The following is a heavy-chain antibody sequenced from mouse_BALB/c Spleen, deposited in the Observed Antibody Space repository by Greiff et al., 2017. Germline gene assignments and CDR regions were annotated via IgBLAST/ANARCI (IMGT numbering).Heavy chain of an antibody. V-gene: IGHV1-87*01. CDR1: GYTFTSYW. J-gene: IGHJ2*01. D-gene: IGHD1-1*02. Sequence: VKLQESGAELARPGASVKLSCKASGYTFTSYWMQWVKQRPGQGLEWIGAIYPGDGDTRYTQKFKGKATLTADKSSSTAYMQLSSLASEDSAVYYCARRGGDGLDYWGQGTTRTVSS. CDR2: IYPGDGDT. CDR3: ARRGGDGLDY.